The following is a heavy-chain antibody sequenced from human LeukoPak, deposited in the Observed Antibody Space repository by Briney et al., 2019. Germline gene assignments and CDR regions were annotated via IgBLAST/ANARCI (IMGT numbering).Heavy chain of an antibody. V-gene: IGHV1-69*04. J-gene: IGHJ3*02. D-gene: IGHD3-16*01. CDR3: ARDRGRRRMITFGDAFDI. CDR1: GGTFSSYA. Sequence: GASVKVSCKASGGTFSSYAISWVRQAPGQGLEWMGRIIPILGIANYAQKFQGRVTITADKSTSTAYMELNSLRAEDTAVYYCARDRGRRRMITFGDAFDIWGQGTMVTVSS. CDR2: IIPILGIA.